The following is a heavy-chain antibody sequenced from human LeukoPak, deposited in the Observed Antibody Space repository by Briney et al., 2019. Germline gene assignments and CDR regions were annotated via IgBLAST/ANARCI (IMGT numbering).Heavy chain of an antibody. CDR3: AAADKFGSPVDY. J-gene: IGHJ4*02. V-gene: IGHV3-43D*04. Sequence: GGSLRLSCAASGFTFDDYAMHWVRQAPGKGLEWVSLISWDGGSTYYADSVKGRFTISRDNSKNSLYLQMNSLRAEDTALYYCAAADKFGSPVDYWGQGTLVTVSS. CDR1: GFTFDDYA. CDR2: ISWDGGST. D-gene: IGHD6-13*01.